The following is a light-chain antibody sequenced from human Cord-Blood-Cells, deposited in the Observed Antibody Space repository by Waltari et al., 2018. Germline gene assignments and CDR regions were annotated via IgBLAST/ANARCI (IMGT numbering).Light chain of an antibody. CDR3: CSYAGSSTFVV. V-gene: IGLV2-23*03. CDR1: SSDVGSYNL. CDR2: EGS. J-gene: IGLJ2*01. Sequence: QSALTQPASVSGSPGQSITISCTGTSSDVGSYNLVPWYQQHPGKAPKLMIYEGSKRPSGFSNRFSGSKSDNTASLTISGLQAEDEADYYCCSYAGSSTFVVFGGGTKLTVL.